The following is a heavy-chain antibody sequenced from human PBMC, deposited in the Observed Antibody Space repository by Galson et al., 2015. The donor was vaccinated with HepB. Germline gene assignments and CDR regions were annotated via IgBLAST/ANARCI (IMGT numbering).Heavy chain of an antibody. D-gene: IGHD2-15*01. CDR1: GGSFSSYH. Sequence: ETLSLTCAVYGGSFSSYHWTWIRQPPGKGLEWIGEINHTGSTNFNPSLESRVSISVDTSKSQFSLRLRPVTAADTAVYYCARRIYYYYYMDVWGTGTTVTVSS. CDR2: INHTGST. CDR3: ARRIYYYYYMDV. J-gene: IGHJ6*03. V-gene: IGHV4-34*01.